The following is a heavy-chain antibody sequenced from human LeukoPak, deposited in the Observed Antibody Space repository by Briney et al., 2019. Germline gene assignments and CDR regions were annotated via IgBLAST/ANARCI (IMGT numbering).Heavy chain of an antibody. Sequence: GGSLRLSCAASGFTSSNAWMSWVRQAPGKGLEWVGRIKSKTDGGTTDYAAPVKGRFTISRDDSKNTLYLQMNSLKTEDTAVYYCTTPEACSSTSCYSFYYYYGMDVWGNGTTVTVSS. V-gene: IGHV3-15*01. CDR1: GFTSSNAW. J-gene: IGHJ6*04. CDR2: IKSKTDGGTT. CDR3: TTPEACSSTSCYSFYYYYGMDV. D-gene: IGHD2-2*01.